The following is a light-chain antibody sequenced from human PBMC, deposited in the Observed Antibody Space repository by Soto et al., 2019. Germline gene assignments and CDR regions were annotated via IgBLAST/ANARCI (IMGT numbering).Light chain of an antibody. CDR3: AAWDDSLNGFWV. CDR2: SNN. V-gene: IGLV1-44*01. CDR1: SSNIGSNT. J-gene: IGLJ3*02. Sequence: QSVLTQPPSASGTPGQRVTISCSGSSSNIGSNTVNWYQQLPGKAPKLLIYSNNQRPSGVPDRFSGSKSGTSASLAISGLQAEDEADYYCAAWDDSLNGFWVFGGGTKLTVL.